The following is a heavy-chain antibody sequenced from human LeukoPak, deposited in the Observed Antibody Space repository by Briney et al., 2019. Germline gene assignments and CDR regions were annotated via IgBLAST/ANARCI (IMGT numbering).Heavy chain of an antibody. V-gene: IGHV3-23*01. CDR3: AKDYNSGWYFFDY. CDR1: GFTFSSYA. Sequence: PGGSLRLSCAASGFTFSSYAMSWVRQAPGKRLEWVSAISGSGGSTYYADSVKGRFTISRDNSKNTLYLQMNSLRAEDTAVYYCAKDYNSGWYFFDYWGQGTLVTVSS. J-gene: IGHJ4*02. D-gene: IGHD3-22*01. CDR2: ISGSGGST.